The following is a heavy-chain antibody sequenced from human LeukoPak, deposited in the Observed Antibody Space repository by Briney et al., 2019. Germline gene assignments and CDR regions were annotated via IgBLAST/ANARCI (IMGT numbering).Heavy chain of an antibody. CDR2: ISYDGSNK. D-gene: IGHD3-10*01. J-gene: IGHJ4*02. CDR3: AKDRNYYGSGSYYTVDY. Sequence: GGSLRLSCAASGFTFSSYGMHWVRQAPGKGLEWVVVISYDGSNKYYADSVKGRFTISRDNSRNTLYLQMNSLRAEDTAVYYCAKDRNYYGSGSYYTVDYWGQGTLVTVSS. CDR1: GFTFSSYG. V-gene: IGHV3-30*18.